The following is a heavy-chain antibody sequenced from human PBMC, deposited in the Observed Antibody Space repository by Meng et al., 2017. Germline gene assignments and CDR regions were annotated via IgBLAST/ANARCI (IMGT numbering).Heavy chain of an antibody. CDR3: AKDRICSGGSCYSGFDY. Sequence: GGSLRLSCAASGFTFSSYVMTWVRQAPGKGLGWVSGISGGGGYTYYADSVKGRFTISRDNSKNTLYLQMSSLRAEDTAVYYCAKDRICSGGSCYSGFDYWGQGTLVTVSS. CDR1: GFTFSSYV. V-gene: IGHV3-23*01. J-gene: IGHJ4*02. CDR2: ISGGGGYT. D-gene: IGHD2-15*01.